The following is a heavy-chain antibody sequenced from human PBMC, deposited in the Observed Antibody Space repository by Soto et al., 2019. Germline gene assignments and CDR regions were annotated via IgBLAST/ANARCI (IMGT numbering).Heavy chain of an antibody. CDR1: GFTFSSYG. D-gene: IGHD6-19*01. Sequence: QVQLVESGGGVVQPGRSLRLSCAASGFTFSSYGMHWVRQAPGKGLEWVAVIWYDGSNKYYADSVKGRFTISRDNSKNTLYLQMNSLRAEDTAVYYCARAGGRGSGGVDYWGQGTLVTVSS. V-gene: IGHV3-33*01. J-gene: IGHJ4*02. CDR2: IWYDGSNK. CDR3: ARAGGRGSGGVDY.